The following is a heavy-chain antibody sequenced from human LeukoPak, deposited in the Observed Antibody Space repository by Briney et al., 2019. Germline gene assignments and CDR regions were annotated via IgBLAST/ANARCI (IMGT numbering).Heavy chain of an antibody. CDR2: IRGKAYRETT. D-gene: IGHD1-26*01. J-gene: IGHJ3*01. Sequence: GGSLRLSCAASGFTFSSYWMSWVRQAPGKGLEWVGLIRGKAYRETTLYTASVKGRFTMSRDDSKSITYLQMNSLKPEDTAVYYCIRGGSYQIYDFWGQGTMVTVSS. V-gene: IGHV3-49*04. CDR3: IRGGSYQIYDF. CDR1: GFTFSSYW.